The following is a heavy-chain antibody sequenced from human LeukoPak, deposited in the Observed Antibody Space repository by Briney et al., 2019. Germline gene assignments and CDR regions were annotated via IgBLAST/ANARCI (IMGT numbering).Heavy chain of an antibody. Sequence: ASVKVSCKASGYTFTRYYMHWVRQAPGKGLEGMGWINPNSGDTNYAQKLQSRVTMTRDTSISTAYMELSRLRSDDTAVYYCARDKSGSSSWYSYFDYWGQGTLVTVSS. D-gene: IGHD6-13*01. CDR3: ARDKSGSSSWYSYFDY. J-gene: IGHJ4*02. V-gene: IGHV1-2*02. CDR1: GYTFTRYY. CDR2: INPNSGDT.